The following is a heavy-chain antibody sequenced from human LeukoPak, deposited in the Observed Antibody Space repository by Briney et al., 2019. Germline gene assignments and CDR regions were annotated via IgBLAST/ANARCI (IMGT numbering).Heavy chain of an antibody. V-gene: IGHV3-30*02. CDR1: GFTFSGYG. CDR2: IRYDGSNE. CDR3: AKDMSGSSSGWYGDAFDI. J-gene: IGHJ3*02. D-gene: IGHD6-19*01. Sequence: PGGSLKLSCAASGFTFSGYGMHWVRQAPGKGLEWVAFIRYDGSNEYYADSVKGRFTISRDKSKNSLYLQMNSLRAEDTALYYCAKDMSGSSSGWYGDAFDIWGQGTMVTVSS.